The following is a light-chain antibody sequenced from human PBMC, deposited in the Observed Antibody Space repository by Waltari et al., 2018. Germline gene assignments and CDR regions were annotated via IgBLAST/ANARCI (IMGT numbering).Light chain of an antibody. CDR2: RND. CDR3: ASWDDNLSGSL. V-gene: IGLV1-47*01. Sequence: QSVLTQPPSASGPPGQPVTVSCSGSDSNIGANSVYWFQQLPETAPKLLIYRNDQRPSGVPDRFSGSKSVTSASLAISGLRSEDEASYYCASWDDNLSGSLFGGGTKLTVL. CDR1: DSNIGANS. J-gene: IGLJ2*01.